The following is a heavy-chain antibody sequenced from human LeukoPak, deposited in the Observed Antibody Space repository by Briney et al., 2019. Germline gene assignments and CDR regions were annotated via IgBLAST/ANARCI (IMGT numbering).Heavy chain of an antibody. CDR3: ARHAVYAGSGWAFDY. CDR1: GGSISPYY. Sequence: PSETLSVICTVSGGSISPYYWSWIRQPPGKGLEGIGYIFHTGSGSTSHNPSLKSRVTISVDTSKNQFSLNLNSVTAADTAVYYCARHAVYAGSGWAFDYWGQGTLVTVSS. J-gene: IGHJ4*02. V-gene: IGHV4-59*08. CDR2: IFHTGSGST. D-gene: IGHD6-19*01.